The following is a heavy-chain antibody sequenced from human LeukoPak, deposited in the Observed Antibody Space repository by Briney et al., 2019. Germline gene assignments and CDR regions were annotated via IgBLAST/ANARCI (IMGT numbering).Heavy chain of an antibody. CDR1: ELSVSDNY. CDR3: ARDMAPPSRGWWLDP. CDR2: IHPDGTT. Sequence: GSLELSCAASELSVSDNYMTWVGQAPGKGLEGVAMIHPDGTTQHADSVKGRFTVFRDSSKNMLYLQMNSLRVEDTALYYCARDMAPPSRGWWLDPWGQGTLVTVSS. V-gene: IGHV3-53*01. D-gene: IGHD1-14*01. J-gene: IGHJ5*02.